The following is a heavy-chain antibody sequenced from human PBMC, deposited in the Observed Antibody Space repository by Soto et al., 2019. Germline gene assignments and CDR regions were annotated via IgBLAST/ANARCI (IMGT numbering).Heavy chain of an antibody. J-gene: IGHJ4*02. CDR1: GFTFTNYV. CDR2: IWFDQSNK. V-gene: IGHV3-33*01. CDR3: ARGSTDAYPGSRIFDF. Sequence: QVQLVESGGGVVQPGRSLRLSCAASGFTFTNYVMHWVRQAPGKGLEWVASIWFDQSNKYFAESVKGRFTISRDNFKNTLYLQMSSLRVEDSAVYYCARGSTDAYPGSRIFDFWGRGTLVTVSA. D-gene: IGHD3-10*01.